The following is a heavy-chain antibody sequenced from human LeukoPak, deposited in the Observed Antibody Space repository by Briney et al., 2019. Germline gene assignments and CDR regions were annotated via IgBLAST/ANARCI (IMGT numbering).Heavy chain of an antibody. CDR2: IKSKTDGGTT. J-gene: IGHJ6*03. D-gene: IGHD5-12*01. CDR3: TTGSGYDWMGYYYYYYYMDV. V-gene: IGHV3-15*01. CDR1: GFTFSNAW. Sequence: PGGSLRLSCAASGFTFSNAWMSWVRQAPGKGLEWVGRIKSKTDGGTTDYAAPVKGRFTISRDDLKNTLYLQMNSLKTEDTAVYYCTTGSGYDWMGYYYYYYYMDVWGKGTTVTVSS.